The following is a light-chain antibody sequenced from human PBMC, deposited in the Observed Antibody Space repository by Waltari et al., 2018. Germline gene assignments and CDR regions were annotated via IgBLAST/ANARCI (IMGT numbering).Light chain of an antibody. CDR1: SSDLNGYNY. CDR3: TSYISGTTLVI. CDR2: EVS. V-gene: IGLV2-14*01. J-gene: IGLJ2*01. Sequence: QSALTQPASVSGSPGQSITISCTGISSDLNGYNYVSWYQKYPGKAPKLIIYEVSNRPPGVPKRFAGSKSGNTASLSISGLQAEDEADYYCTSYISGTTLVIFGGGTKLTVL.